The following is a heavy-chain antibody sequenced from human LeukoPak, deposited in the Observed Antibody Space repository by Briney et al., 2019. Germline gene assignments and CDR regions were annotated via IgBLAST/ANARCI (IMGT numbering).Heavy chain of an antibody. CDR2: ISWNSGSI. CDR3: AKDAGYYYGSGSSSIDAFDI. D-gene: IGHD3-10*01. CDR1: GFTFDDYA. V-gene: IGHV3-9*01. J-gene: IGHJ3*02. Sequence: GGSLRLSCAASGFTFDDYAMYWVRQAPGKGLEWVSGISWNSGSIGYADSVKGRFTISRDNAKSSLYLQMNSLRAEDTALYYCAKDAGYYYGSGSSSIDAFDIWGQGTMVTVSS.